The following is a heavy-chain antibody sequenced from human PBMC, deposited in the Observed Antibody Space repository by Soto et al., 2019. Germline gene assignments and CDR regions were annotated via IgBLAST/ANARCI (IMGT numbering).Heavy chain of an antibody. Sequence: GGSLRLSCAASGFTFSSYWMHWVRQAPGKGLVWVSRINSDGSSTSYADSVKGRFTISRDNAKNTLYLQMNSLRAEDTAVYYCPRGGTNYYYYMDVWGKGTTVTVSS. CDR1: GFTFSSYW. V-gene: IGHV3-74*01. CDR3: PRGGTNYYYYMDV. CDR2: INSDGSST. J-gene: IGHJ6*03.